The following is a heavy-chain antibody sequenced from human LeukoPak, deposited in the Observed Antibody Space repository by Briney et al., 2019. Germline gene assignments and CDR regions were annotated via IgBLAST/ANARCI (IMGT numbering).Heavy chain of an antibody. CDR3: ARAAAGGYSYAFDI. CDR1: GFTFSSYD. D-gene: IGHD5-12*01. V-gene: IGHV3-13*01. J-gene: IGHJ3*02. CDR2: IGTAGDT. Sequence: PGGSLRLSCAASGFTFSSYDMHWVRQAPGKGLEWVSAIGTAGDTYYPGSVKGRFTISRENAKNSLYLQMNSLRAGDTAVYYCARAAAGGYSYAFDIWGQGTMVTVSS.